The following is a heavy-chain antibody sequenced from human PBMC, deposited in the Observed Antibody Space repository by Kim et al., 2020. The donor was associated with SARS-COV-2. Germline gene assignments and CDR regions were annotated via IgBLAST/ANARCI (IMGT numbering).Heavy chain of an antibody. J-gene: IGHJ4*02. CDR1: GFTFSSYG. CDR3: AKETDKIHDY. V-gene: IGHV3-30*18. CDR2: ISYDGSNK. Sequence: GGSLRLSCAASGFTFSSYGMHWVRQAPGKGLEWVAVISYDGSNKYYADSVKGRFTISRDNSKNTLYLQMNSLRAEDTAVYYCAKETDKIHDYWGQGTLVTVSS.